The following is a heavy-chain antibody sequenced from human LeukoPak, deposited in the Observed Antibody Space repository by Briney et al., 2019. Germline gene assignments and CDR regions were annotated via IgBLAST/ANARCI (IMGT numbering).Heavy chain of an antibody. J-gene: IGHJ4*02. Sequence: PGGSLRLSCAASGFTFSSYAMSWVRQAPGKGLEWVSAISGSGGSTYYADSVKGRFTISRDNSKNTLYLQMNSLRDEDTAVYYCANQIAALGYFDYWGQGILVAVSS. CDR2: ISGSGGST. CDR3: ANQIAALGYFDY. V-gene: IGHV3-23*01. CDR1: GFTFSSYA. D-gene: IGHD6-13*01.